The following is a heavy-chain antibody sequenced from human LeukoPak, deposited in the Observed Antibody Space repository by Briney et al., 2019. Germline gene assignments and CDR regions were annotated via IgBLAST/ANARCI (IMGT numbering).Heavy chain of an antibody. CDR2: IYYSGST. CDR1: GGSISSGGYY. CDR3: AREVDSSGYQA. V-gene: IGHV4-31*03. Sequence: PSETLSLTCTVSGGSISSGGYYWSWIRQHPGKRLEWIGYIYYSGSTYYNPSLKSRVTISVDTSKNQFSLKLSSVTAADTAVYYCAREVDSSGYQAWGQGTLVTVSS. J-gene: IGHJ5*02. D-gene: IGHD3-22*01.